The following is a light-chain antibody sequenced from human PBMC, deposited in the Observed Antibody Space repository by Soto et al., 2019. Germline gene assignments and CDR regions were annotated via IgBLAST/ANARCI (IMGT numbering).Light chain of an antibody. V-gene: IGKV1-27*01. CDR2: DAS. CDR1: QGISNH. CDR3: QKYNSART. Sequence: IQMTQSRSAMSACVAYKFTITCRASQGISNHSVWFQQKPGQVPKRLIYDASVLQPGVSSRFRGSGSGTDFTLTISSLQPEDVATYYRQKYNSARTFGQGTKVDIK. J-gene: IGKJ1*01.